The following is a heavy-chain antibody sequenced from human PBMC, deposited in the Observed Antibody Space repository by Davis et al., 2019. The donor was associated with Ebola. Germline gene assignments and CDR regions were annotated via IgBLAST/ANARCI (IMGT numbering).Heavy chain of an antibody. D-gene: IGHD3-22*01. Sequence: PGGSLRLSCAASGFTFSSYAMHWVRQAPGKGLEWVAVISYDGSNKYYADSVKGRFTISRDNSKNTLYLQMNSLRAEDTAVYYCARVITMIVAGSWFGPWGQGTLVTVSS. J-gene: IGHJ5*02. CDR2: ISYDGSNK. CDR1: GFTFSSYA. V-gene: IGHV3-30*04. CDR3: ARVITMIVAGSWFGP.